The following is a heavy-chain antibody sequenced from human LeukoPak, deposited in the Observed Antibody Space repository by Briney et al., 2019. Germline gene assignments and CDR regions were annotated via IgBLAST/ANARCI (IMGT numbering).Heavy chain of an antibody. V-gene: IGHV3-23*01. CDR2: ISGSGGST. CDR1: GFTFSSYA. D-gene: IGHD6-13*01. CDR3: AMGAAAVREYFQH. Sequence: GGSLRLSCAASGFTFSSYAMSWVRQAPGKGLEWVSAISGSGGSTYYADSVKGRFTISRDNSRNTLYLQMNSLRAEDTAVYYCAMGAAAVREYFQHWGQGTLVTVSS. J-gene: IGHJ1*01.